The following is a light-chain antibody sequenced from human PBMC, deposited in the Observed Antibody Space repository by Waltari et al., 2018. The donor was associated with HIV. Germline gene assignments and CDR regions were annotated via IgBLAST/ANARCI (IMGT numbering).Light chain of an antibody. V-gene: IGLV2-14*03. J-gene: IGLJ2*01. Sequence: QSALTQPASVSGSPGHSVTISCTGPTINYDSVSWYQQHPAKATKLIIFEGTYRPSGISNRFSASKSGNTASLTISGRQAEDEAHYYCSSYAASGSVIFGGGTNLTVL. CDR3: SSYAASGSVI. CDR1: TINYDS. CDR2: EGT.